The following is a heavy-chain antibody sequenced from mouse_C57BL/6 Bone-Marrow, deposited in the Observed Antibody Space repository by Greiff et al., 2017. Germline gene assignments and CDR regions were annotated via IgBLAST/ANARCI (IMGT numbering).Heavy chain of an antibody. J-gene: IGHJ4*01. CDR1: GFTFSDYG. CDR2: ISSGSSTI. D-gene: IGHD1-1*01. Sequence: EVKLVESGGGLVKPGGSLKLSCAASGFTFSDYGMHWVRQAPEKGLEWVAYISSGSSTIYYADTVKGRFTISRDNAKNTLFLQMTSLRSDDTAMYYCARQGTTDAMDYWGQGTSVTVSS. V-gene: IGHV5-17*01. CDR3: ARQGTTDAMDY.